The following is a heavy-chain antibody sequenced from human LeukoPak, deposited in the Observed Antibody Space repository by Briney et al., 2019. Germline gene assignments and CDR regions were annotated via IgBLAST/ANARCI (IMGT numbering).Heavy chain of an antibody. CDR1: GGSISSYY. CDR2: TQISGST. CDR3: ASTTYDYDTSGHYFLDY. J-gene: IGHJ4*02. Sequence: SESLSLTCTVSGGSISSYYWSWIRQPAGKGLEWIGHTQISGSTNYNPSLKSRVTMSVDTSKNQFSLKVNSVTAADTAVYYCASTTYDYDTSGHYFLDYWGQGSLVTVSS. D-gene: IGHD3-22*01. V-gene: IGHV4-4*07.